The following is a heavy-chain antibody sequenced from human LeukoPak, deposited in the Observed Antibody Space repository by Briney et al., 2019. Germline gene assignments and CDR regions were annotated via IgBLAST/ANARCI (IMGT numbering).Heavy chain of an antibody. V-gene: IGHV1-69*13. CDR2: IIPILGTA. J-gene: IGHJ6*02. D-gene: IGHD2-2*01. CDR1: GGTFRSYG. Sequence: SVKLSCKVSGGTFRSYGLNWVRQAPGQGPEWMGGIIPILGTAKYAQKLQGRVTITADEPTSTAYMELSSLRSEDTAVYYCARGLYCSSSTSCYDYGMDVWGQGTTVTVSS. CDR3: ARGLYCSSSTSCYDYGMDV.